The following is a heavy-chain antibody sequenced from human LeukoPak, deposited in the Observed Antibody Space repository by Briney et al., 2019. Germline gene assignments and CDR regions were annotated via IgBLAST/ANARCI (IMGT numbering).Heavy chain of an antibody. Sequence: PGGSLRLSCAASGFTFSSYGMHWVRQAPGKGLEWVAVISYDGSNKYYADSVKGRFTISRDNSKNTLYLQMNSLRAEDTAVYYCAKDRRPYCGGDCYSFLDYWGQGTLVTVSS. CDR3: AKDRRPYCGGDCYSFLDY. V-gene: IGHV3-30*18. CDR2: ISYDGSNK. CDR1: GFTFSSYG. D-gene: IGHD2-21*02. J-gene: IGHJ4*02.